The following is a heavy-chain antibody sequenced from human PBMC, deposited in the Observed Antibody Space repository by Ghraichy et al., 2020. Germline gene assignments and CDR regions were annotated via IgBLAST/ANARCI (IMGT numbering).Heavy chain of an antibody. CDR2: INQDGSDK. D-gene: IGHD2-15*01. J-gene: IGHJ6*02. CDR1: RFTFTYYW. CDR3: ARIPGGTFCSGGTCPHSYYGLDV. V-gene: IGHV3-7*01. Sequence: GGSLRLSCAASRFTFTYYWMSWVRQAPGKGLEWVANINQDGSDKYYVDSVKGRFTISRDNARNSLYLQMNSLGAEDTAVYYCARIPGGTFCSGGTCPHSYYGLDVWGQGTTVTVSS.